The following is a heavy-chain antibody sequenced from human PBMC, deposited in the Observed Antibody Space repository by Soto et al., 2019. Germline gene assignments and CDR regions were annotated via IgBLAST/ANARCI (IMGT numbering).Heavy chain of an antibody. CDR1: GFTFTNYG. D-gene: IGHD3-10*01. V-gene: IGHV3-30*18. Sequence: QVQLVESGGGVVQPGTSLRLSCAASGFTFTNYGMHWVRQARGKGLEWVATISNDGSKKYNADSVKGRFTISRDHSKNMLYLQMNSLRPEDTAVYYCAKDWDYRGDLDYWAQGTLVTVSS. J-gene: IGHJ4*02. CDR3: AKDWDYRGDLDY. CDR2: ISNDGSKK.